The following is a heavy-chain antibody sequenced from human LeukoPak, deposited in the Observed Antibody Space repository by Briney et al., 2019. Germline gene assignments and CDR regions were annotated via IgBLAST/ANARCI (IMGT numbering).Heavy chain of an antibody. D-gene: IGHD3-22*01. V-gene: IGHV3-74*01. Sequence: GGALRLSCAASGFTFSSYWMHWVRQAPGKGLVWVSRINSDGSSTSYADSVKGRFTISRDNAKNTLYLQMNSLRAEDTAVYYCARDQFPDYYDSSGYPAPFDYWGQGTLVTVSS. CDR3: ARDQFPDYYDSSGYPAPFDY. J-gene: IGHJ4*02. CDR1: GFTFSSYW. CDR2: INSDGSST.